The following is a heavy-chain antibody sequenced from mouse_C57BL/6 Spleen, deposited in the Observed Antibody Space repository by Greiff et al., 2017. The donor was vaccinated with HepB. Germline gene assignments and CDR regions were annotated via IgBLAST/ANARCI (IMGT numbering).Heavy chain of an antibody. CDR3: ASDGNYLYWYFDV. V-gene: IGHV5-17*01. CDR1: GFTFSDYG. Sequence: DVKLVESGGGLVKPGGSLKLSCAASGFTFSDYGMHWVRQAPEKGLEWVAYISSGSSTIYYADTVKGRFTISRDNAKNTLFLQMTSLRSEDTAMYYCASDGNYLYWYFDVWGTGTTVTVSS. CDR2: ISSGSSTI. J-gene: IGHJ1*03. D-gene: IGHD2-1*01.